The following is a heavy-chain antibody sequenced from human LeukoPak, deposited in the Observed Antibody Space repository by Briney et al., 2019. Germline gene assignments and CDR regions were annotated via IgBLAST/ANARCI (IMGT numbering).Heavy chain of an antibody. Sequence: GGSLRLSCAASGFTVSSNYMSWVRQAPGKGLEWVSVIYSGGSTYYADSVKGRFTISRDNSKNTLYLQMNSLRAEDTAVYYCARASLYGDYEGYYFDYWGQGTLVTVSS. CDR2: IYSGGST. CDR3: ARASLYGDYEGYYFDY. CDR1: GFTVSSNY. D-gene: IGHD4-17*01. V-gene: IGHV3-53*01. J-gene: IGHJ4*02.